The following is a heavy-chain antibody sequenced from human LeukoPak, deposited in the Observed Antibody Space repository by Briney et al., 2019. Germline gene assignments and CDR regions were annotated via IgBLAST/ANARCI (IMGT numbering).Heavy chain of an antibody. V-gene: IGHV1-2*03. J-gene: IGHJ4*02. D-gene: IGHD3-3*01. CDR2: INPNSGGT. Sequence: LGASVKVSCKASGYTFTGYYMHWVRQAPGQGLEWMGWINPNSGGTNYAQKFQGRVTMTRDTSISTAYMELSRLRSDDTAVYYCARDVEWLLPHYFDYWGQGTLVTVSS. CDR3: ARDVEWLLPHYFDY. CDR1: GYTFTGYY.